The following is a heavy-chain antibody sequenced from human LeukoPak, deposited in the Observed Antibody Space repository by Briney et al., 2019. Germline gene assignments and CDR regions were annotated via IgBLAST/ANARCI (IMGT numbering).Heavy chain of an antibody. CDR2: ILPNIGVA. CDR3: ARDIPKTAKEYYYNNTYYIFDC. CDR1: GGTFSNYA. V-gene: IGHV1-69*04. J-gene: IGHJ4*02. D-gene: IGHD3-22*01. Sequence: SVKVSCKASGGTFSNYAISWVRQAPGQGLEWMGRILPNIGVANYAQRFQGRLTITADTSTSTAYIELSSLRSEDTAVYYCARDIPKTAKEYYYNNTYYIFDCWGRGTLVTVSS.